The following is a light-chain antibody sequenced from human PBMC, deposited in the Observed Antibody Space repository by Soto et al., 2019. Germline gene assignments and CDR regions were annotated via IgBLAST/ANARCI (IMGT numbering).Light chain of an antibody. Sequence: DIQMTQSPSTLSASVGDRVTITCRASQSITNWLAWYQQKPGKAPKVLIYDASSLESGVPSRFSGSGSGTEFPLAISSLQPDYFATYYCQQYNTLATFGQGTKVEIK. V-gene: IGKV1-5*01. J-gene: IGKJ1*01. CDR1: QSITNW. CDR3: QQYNTLAT. CDR2: DAS.